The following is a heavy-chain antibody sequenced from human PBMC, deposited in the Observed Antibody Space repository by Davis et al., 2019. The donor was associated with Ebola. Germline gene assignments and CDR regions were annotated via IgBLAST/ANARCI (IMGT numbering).Heavy chain of an antibody. J-gene: IGHJ4*02. Sequence: GESLKISCAASGFTFSSYAMSWVRQAPGKGLEWVSAISGSGGSTYYADSVKGRFTISRDNSKNTLYLQMNSLRAEDTAVYYCAKDPWRQRIAVAGLLFDYWGQGTLVTVSS. D-gene: IGHD6-19*01. CDR2: ISGSGGST. CDR1: GFTFSSYA. V-gene: IGHV3-23*01. CDR3: AKDPWRQRIAVAGLLFDY.